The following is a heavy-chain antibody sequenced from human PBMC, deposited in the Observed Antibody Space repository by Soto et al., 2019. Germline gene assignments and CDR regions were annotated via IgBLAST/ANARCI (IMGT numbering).Heavy chain of an antibody. D-gene: IGHD4-17*01. CDR2: IYYSGST. Sequence: SETLSLTCTVSGGSISSSSYYWGWIRQPPGKGLEWIGSIYYSGSTYYNQSLKSRVTISVDTSKDQFSLKLSSVTAADTALYYCARHFTVIDAFDIWGQGTMVTVSS. CDR1: GGSISSSSYY. CDR3: ARHFTVIDAFDI. V-gene: IGHV4-39*01. J-gene: IGHJ3*02.